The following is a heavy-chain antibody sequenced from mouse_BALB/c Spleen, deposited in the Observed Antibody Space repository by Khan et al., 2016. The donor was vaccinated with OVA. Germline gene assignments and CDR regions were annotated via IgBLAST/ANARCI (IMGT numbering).Heavy chain of an antibody. Sequence: QVQLKQSGPEVKKPGETVKISCKASGYSFTDYGMNWVRQAPGKALKWMGWINTYTGEPTYADDFKGRFAFSLETSASTAYLQINNLKNEDTATYFGASGGYWYFDVWGAGTTVTVSS. CDR1: GYSFTDYG. V-gene: IGHV9-3-1*01. CDR2: INTYTGEP. J-gene: IGHJ1*01. CDR3: ASGGYWYFDV. D-gene: IGHD1-1*02.